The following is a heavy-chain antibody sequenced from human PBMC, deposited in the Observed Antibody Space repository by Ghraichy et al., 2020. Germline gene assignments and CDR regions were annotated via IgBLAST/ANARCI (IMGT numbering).Heavy chain of an antibody. CDR2: VFYNGAT. J-gene: IGHJ4*02. CDR3: ASELRINLATGGGG. D-gene: IGHD2/OR15-2a*01. Sequence: SETLSLTCIVSGGSISNYDNYWGWVRQPTGKGLESIGNVFYNGATKSNPSIYSRATISVDTSKNQFSLRLSAVTAADAALYYCASELRINLATGGGGWGQGTLVSVSS. CDR1: GGSISNYDNY. V-gene: IGHV4-39*07.